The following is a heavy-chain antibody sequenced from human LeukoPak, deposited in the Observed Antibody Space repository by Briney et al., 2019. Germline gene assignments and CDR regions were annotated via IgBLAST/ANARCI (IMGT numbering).Heavy chain of an antibody. J-gene: IGHJ4*02. CDR1: GDSIKNYY. D-gene: IGHD3-3*01. CDR2: IYYTGTT. CDR3: ARHAGGGMYYVPLDH. Sequence: SETLSLTCVVSGDSIKNYYWSWIRQPPGRGLEWIGYIYYTGTTKHNPSLMSRVTMSADTSKNQLSLKLSSVTAADTAVYYCARHAGGGMYYVPLDHWGQGTLLTVSS. V-gene: IGHV4-59*08.